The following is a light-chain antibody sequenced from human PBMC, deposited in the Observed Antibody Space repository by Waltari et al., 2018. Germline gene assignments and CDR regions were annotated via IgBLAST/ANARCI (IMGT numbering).Light chain of an antibody. J-gene: IGKJ4*01. V-gene: IGKV1-39*01. CDR2: AAS. CDR1: QSISSY. CDR3: QQSYSTLLT. Sequence: DIQMTQSPSSLSASVGDRVTITCRASQSISSYLNWYQQKPGKAPKLLIYAASSLQSGVPSRFSGSGSGTDFTLTISSLQPEDFATYYCQQSYSTLLTF.